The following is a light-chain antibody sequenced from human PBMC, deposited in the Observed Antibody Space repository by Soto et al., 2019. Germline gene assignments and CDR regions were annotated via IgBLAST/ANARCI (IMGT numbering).Light chain of an antibody. J-gene: IGLJ2*01. V-gene: IGLV2-14*01. Sequence: QSVLTQPASVSWSPGQSISISCTGTSNDIGVYNYVSWYQQYPGKAPKLMIYEVNNRLSGVSNRFSGSKSGNTASLTISGLQAEDEAYYYCSSYTSTSTVFGGGTQLTVL. CDR3: SSYTSTSTV. CDR2: EVN. CDR1: SNDIGVYNY.